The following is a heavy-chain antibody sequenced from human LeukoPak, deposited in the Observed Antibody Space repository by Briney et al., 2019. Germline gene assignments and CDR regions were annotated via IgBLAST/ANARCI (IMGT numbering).Heavy chain of an antibody. D-gene: IGHD7-27*01. J-gene: IGHJ4*02. CDR2: IYTSGST. Sequence: SETLSLTCTVSGGSISSYYWSWIRQPPGKGLEWIGYIYTSGSTNYNPSLKSRVTISVDTSKNRFSLKLSSVTAADTAVYYCARQGLTGDEGGFDYWGQGTLVTVSS. CDR3: ARQGLTGDEGGFDY. V-gene: IGHV4-4*09. CDR1: GGSISSYY.